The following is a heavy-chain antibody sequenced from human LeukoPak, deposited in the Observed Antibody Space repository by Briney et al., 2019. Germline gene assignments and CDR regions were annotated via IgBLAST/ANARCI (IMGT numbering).Heavy chain of an antibody. J-gene: IGHJ4*02. V-gene: IGHV1-18*01. CDR1: GYTFTSYG. Sequence: GASVKVSCKASGYTFTSYGLSGVRQAPGQGREGMGWISSYNGKTNYAQKFQGRLTMTTDTSTSTAYMELRSLTSDDTAVYYCARDITVVSLASIGFDYWSQGTVVTVSS. D-gene: IGHD3-16*01. CDR2: ISSYNGKT. CDR3: ARDITVVSLASIGFDY.